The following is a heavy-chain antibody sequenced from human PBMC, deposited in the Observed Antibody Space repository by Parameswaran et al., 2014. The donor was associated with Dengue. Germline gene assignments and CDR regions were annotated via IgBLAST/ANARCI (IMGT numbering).Heavy chain of an antibody. Sequence: WVRQAPGQGLEWMGWMNPNSGNTGYAQKFQGRVTMTRNTSISTAYMELSSLRSEDTAVYYCARMNKWGGGQDNWFDPWGQGTLVTVSS. V-gene: IGHV1-8*01. CDR3: ARMNKWGGGQDNWFDP. CDR2: MNPNSGNT. J-gene: IGHJ5*02. D-gene: IGHD7-27*01.